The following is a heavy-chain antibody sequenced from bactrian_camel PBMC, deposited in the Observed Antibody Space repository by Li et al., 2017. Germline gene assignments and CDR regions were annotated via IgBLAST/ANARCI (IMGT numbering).Heavy chain of an antibody. CDR2: IDSDGST. CDR1: GYTYGSSC. D-gene: IGHD3*01. CDR3: GAGLGRCLSGICCESFIPY. V-gene: IGHV3S55*01. J-gene: IGHJ4*01. Sequence: HVQLVESGGGSVQAGGSLRISCTVSGYTYGSSCMGWFRRAPGKEREGVAAIDSDGSTTYAEFVKGRFTLSRDNAENTVYLQMNDLSLLDTARYYCGAGLGRCLSGICCESFIPYWGQGTQVTVS.